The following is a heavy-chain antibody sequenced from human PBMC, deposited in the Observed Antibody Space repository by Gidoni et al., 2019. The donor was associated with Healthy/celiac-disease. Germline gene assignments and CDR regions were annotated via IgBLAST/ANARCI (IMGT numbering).Heavy chain of an antibody. CDR2: IYYSGST. J-gene: IGHJ3*02. CDR3: ARRDGYNLAYAFDI. Sequence: QLQLQESGPGLVKPSETLSLTCTAPGGSISSSSYYWGWIRQPPGKGLEWIGSIYYSGSTYYNPSLKSRVTISVDTSKNQFSLKLSSVTAADTAVYYCARRDGYNLAYAFDIWGQGTMVTVSS. D-gene: IGHD5-12*01. CDR1: GGSISSSSYY. V-gene: IGHV4-39*01.